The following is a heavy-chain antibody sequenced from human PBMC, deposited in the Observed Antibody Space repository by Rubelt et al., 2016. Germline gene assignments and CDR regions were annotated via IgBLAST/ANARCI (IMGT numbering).Heavy chain of an antibody. V-gene: IGHV1-69*01. CDR2: IIPIFGTA. Sequence: QVQLVQSGAEVKKPGSSVMVSCKASGGTFRSYAISWVRQAPGQGLEWMGGIIPIFGTANYAQKFQGRVTITADESTSTAYMELSSLRSEDTAVYYCARDSSECGCGGDCCTYYYGMDVWGQGTTVTVSS. CDR3: ARDSSECGCGGDCCTYYYGMDV. J-gene: IGHJ6*02. D-gene: IGHD2-21*02. CDR1: GGTFRSYA.